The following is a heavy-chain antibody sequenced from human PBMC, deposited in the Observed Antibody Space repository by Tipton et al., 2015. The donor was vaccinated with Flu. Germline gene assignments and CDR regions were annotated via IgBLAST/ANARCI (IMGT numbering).Heavy chain of an antibody. CDR1: GYSFANYW. CDR3: ARGQNVDNVESVDV. CDR2: VYPGDSDI. Sequence: QSGAEVKKPGESLKISCKGSGYSFANYWIAWVRQMPGEGLEWMGLVYPGDSDIRYSLSFQGHVTISADKSITTAYVQWSSLKASDSAMYYCARGQNVDNVESVDVWGQGTLVTVSS. V-gene: IGHV5-51*03. D-gene: IGHD2-8*01. J-gene: IGHJ3*01.